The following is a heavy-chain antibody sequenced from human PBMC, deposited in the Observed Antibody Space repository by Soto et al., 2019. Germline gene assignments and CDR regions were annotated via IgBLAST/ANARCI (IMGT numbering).Heavy chain of an antibody. J-gene: IGHJ4*02. CDR3: ARQPYDSSDYFDY. D-gene: IGHD3-22*01. CDR2: IYYSGTT. V-gene: IGHV4-39*01. Sequence: SETLSPTCTVSGDSISSSTYYWGWIRQPPGKGLEWIGSIYYSGTTYYNPSLESRVTISVDTSRIHFSLKLISVAAADTAVYFCARQPYDSSDYFDYWGQGTLVTVSS. CDR1: GDSISSSTYY.